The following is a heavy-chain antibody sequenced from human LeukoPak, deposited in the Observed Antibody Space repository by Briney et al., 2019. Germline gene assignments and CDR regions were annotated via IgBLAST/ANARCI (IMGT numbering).Heavy chain of an antibody. CDR3: AKALLRFLVWTFDP. CDR1: GFTFSSYG. D-gene: IGHD3-3*01. Sequence: PGGSLRLSCAASGFTFSSYGMHWVRQAPGKGLEWVAFIRYDGSNKYYADSVKGRFTISRDNSKNTLYLQMNSLRAEDTAVYYCAKALLRFLVWTFDPWGQGTLVTVSS. V-gene: IGHV3-30*02. J-gene: IGHJ5*02. CDR2: IRYDGSNK.